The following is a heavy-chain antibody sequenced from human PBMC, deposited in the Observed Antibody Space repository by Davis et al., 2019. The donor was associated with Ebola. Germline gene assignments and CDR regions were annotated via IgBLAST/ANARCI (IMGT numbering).Heavy chain of an antibody. D-gene: IGHD2-15*01. J-gene: IGHJ2*01. V-gene: IGHV3-30-3*01. CDR1: GFTFSSYA. Sequence: GESLKISCAASGFTFSSYAMHWVRQAPGKGLEWVAVISYDGSNKYYADSVKGRFTISRDNSKNTLYLRMNSLRAEDTAVYYCAREAGLGYCSGGSCYTSRYFDLWGRGTLVTVSS. CDR2: ISYDGSNK. CDR3: AREAGLGYCSGGSCYTSRYFDL.